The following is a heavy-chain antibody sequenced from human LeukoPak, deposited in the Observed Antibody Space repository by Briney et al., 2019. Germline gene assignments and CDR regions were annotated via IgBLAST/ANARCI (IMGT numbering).Heavy chain of an antibody. J-gene: IGHJ4*02. CDR1: GGTFSSYA. D-gene: IGHD2-2*01. Sequence: SVKVSCKASGGTFSSYAINWVRQAPGQGLEWMGGIIPIFGTTNYAQKLQGRGTITADESTSTAYMELSSLRFEDTAVYYCARDSRVGVPTALWGQGTLVTVSS. CDR2: IIPIFGTT. CDR3: ARDSRVGVPTAL. V-gene: IGHV1-69*13.